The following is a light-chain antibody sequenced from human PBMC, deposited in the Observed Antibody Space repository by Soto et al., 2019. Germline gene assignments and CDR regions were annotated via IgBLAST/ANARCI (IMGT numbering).Light chain of an antibody. CDR2: EVS. Sequence: QSVLTQPPSASGSPGQSVTISCTGTSSDVGGYNYVSWYQQHPGKAPKLMIYEVSKRPSGVPDRFSGSKSGNTASLTVSGLQAEDEADYYCSSYAGSNMGVFGTGTKATVL. CDR3: SSYAGSNMGV. V-gene: IGLV2-8*01. CDR1: SSDVGGYNY. J-gene: IGLJ1*01.